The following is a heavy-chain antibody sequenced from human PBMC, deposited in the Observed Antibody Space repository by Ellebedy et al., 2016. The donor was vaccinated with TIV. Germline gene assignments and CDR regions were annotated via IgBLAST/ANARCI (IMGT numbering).Heavy chain of an antibody. CDR3: ARGNSGYDAVYLDY. V-gene: IGHV3-30-3*01. J-gene: IGHJ4*02. CDR1: GFTFRSYA. CDR2: ISYDGSNK. Sequence: PGGSLRLSCAASGFTFRSYAMHWVRQAPGKGLEWVAVISYDGSNKYYADSVKGRFTISRDNSKNTLYLQMNSLRAEDTAVYYCARGNSGYDAVYLDYWGQGTLVTVSS. D-gene: IGHD5-12*01.